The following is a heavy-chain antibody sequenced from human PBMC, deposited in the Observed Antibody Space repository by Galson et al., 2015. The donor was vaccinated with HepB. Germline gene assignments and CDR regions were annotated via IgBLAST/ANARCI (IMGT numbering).Heavy chain of an antibody. D-gene: IGHD6-13*01. CDR2: ISWNSGSI. V-gene: IGHV3-9*01. CDR3: AKDWEAAAGWGAFDI. CDR1: GFTFDDYA. Sequence: SLRLSCAASGFTFDDYAMHWVRHAPGKGLEWVSGISWNSGSIGYADSVKGRFTISRDNAKNSLYLQMNSLRAEDTALYYCAKDWEAAAGWGAFDIWGQGTMVTVSS. J-gene: IGHJ3*02.